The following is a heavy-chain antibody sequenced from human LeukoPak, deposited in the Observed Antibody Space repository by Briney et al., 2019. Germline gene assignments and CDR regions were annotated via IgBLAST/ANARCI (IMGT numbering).Heavy chain of an antibody. V-gene: IGHV4-59*08. CDR2: IYYSGST. D-gene: IGHD3-22*01. CDR3: ARLLTLHYYDSSGYYFDY. Sequence: TLSLTCXVSGGSXSSYYWSWIRQPPGKGLEWIGYIYYSGSTNYNPSLKSRVTISVDTSKNQFSLKLSSVTAADTAVYYCARLLTLHYYDSSGYYFDYWGQGTLVTVSS. J-gene: IGHJ4*02. CDR1: GGSXSSYY.